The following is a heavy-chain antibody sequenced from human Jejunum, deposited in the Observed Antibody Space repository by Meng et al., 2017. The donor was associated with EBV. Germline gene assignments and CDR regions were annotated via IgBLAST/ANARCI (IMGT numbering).Heavy chain of an antibody. J-gene: IGHJ5*02. CDR2: INHGGGA. Sequence: GQLQHWGAGLLKPSEALSLTCAVYGGSFSDYYWTWIRQPPGKGLEWIGEINHGGGAIYNPSLKSRVTISVDTSKNQFSLKLSSVTAADTAVYYCARLGGYASGTYYPIDPWGQGTLVTVSS. V-gene: IGHV4-34*01. CDR1: GGSFSDYY. CDR3: ARLGGYASGTYYPIDP. D-gene: IGHD3-10*01.